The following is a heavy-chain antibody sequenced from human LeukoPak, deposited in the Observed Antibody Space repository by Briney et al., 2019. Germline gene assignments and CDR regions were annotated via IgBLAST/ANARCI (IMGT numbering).Heavy chain of an antibody. Sequence: SETLSLTCTVSGGSISSYHWSWTRQPPGKGLEWIGYIYYSGSTNYNPSLKSRVTISVDTSKNQFSLKLSSVTAADTAVYYCARVGRYCSGGSCYSRLYYFDYWGQGTLVTVSS. J-gene: IGHJ4*02. CDR2: IYYSGST. V-gene: IGHV4-59*01. CDR1: GGSISSYH. D-gene: IGHD2-15*01. CDR3: ARVGRYCSGGSCYSRLYYFDY.